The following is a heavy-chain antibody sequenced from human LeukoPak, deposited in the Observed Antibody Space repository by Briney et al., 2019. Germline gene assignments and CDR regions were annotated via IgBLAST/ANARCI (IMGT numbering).Heavy chain of an antibody. V-gene: IGHV1-18*01. Sequence: ASVKVSCKPSGYTFSNYGISWVRQAPGQGLEWMGWITAYNGNRLYAQRFQGRITLTTDTSTSTSYMELRSLEYDDTAIYYCARDNDKVVDHWGQGTLVTVSS. D-gene: IGHD1-1*01. CDR1: GYTFSNYG. CDR2: ITAYNGNR. J-gene: IGHJ4*01. CDR3: ARDNDKVVDH.